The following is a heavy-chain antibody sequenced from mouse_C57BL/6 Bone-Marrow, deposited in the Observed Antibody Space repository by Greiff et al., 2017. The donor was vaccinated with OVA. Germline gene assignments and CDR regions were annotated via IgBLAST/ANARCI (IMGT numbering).Heavy chain of an antibody. CDR2: ISYDGSN. CDR3: ARDRYYGSSYYFDY. V-gene: IGHV3-6*01. D-gene: IGHD1-1*01. J-gene: IGHJ2*01. Sequence: EVKLVESGPGLVKPSQSLSLTCSVTGYSITSGYYWNWIRQFPGNKLEWMGYISYDGSNNYNPSLKNRISITRDTSKNQFFLKLNSVTTEDTATYYCARDRYYGSSYYFDYWGQGTTLTVSS. CDR1: GYSITSGYY.